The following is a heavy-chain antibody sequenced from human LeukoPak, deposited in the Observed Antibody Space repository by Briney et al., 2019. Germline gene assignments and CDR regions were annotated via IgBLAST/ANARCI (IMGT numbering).Heavy chain of an antibody. Sequence: PSGTLSLTCAVSGASISTTNWWGWVRQPPGKGLEWVGEIYHSGSINYNPSLMSRVTISEDKSNNQLSLKLTSVTAADTAVYYCARNGGGSGWGNWFDPWGQGTLVTVSS. D-gene: IGHD6-19*01. CDR1: GASISTTNW. J-gene: IGHJ5*02. V-gene: IGHV4-4*02. CDR3: ARNGGGSGWGNWFDP. CDR2: IYHSGSI.